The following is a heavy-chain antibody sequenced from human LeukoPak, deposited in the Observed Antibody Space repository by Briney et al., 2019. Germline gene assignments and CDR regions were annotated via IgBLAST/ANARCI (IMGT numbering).Heavy chain of an antibody. CDR1: GGTFSSYA. J-gene: IGHJ4*02. CDR3: ASSGGVLMVYASRFDY. Sequence: SVKVSCKASGGTFSSYAISWVRQAPGQGLEWMGRIIPILGIANYAQKFQGRVTITADESTSTAYMELSSLRSEDTAVYYCASSGGVLMVYASRFDYWGQGTLVTVSS. V-gene: IGHV1-69*04. CDR2: IIPILGIA. D-gene: IGHD2-8*01.